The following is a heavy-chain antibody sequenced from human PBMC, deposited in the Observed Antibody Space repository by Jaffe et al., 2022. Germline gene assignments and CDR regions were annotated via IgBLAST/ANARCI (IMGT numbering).Heavy chain of an antibody. D-gene: IGHD5-12*01. CDR3: AHLTNSIVATIRLYFDY. J-gene: IGHJ4*02. Sequence: QITLKESGPTLVKPTQTLTLTCTFSGFSLSTSGVGVGWIRQPPGKALEWLALIYWNDDKRYSPSLKSRLTITKDTSKNQVVLTMTNMDPVDTATYYCAHLTNSIVATIRLYFDYWGQGTLVTVSS. V-gene: IGHV2-5*01. CDR2: IYWNDDK. CDR1: GFSLSTSGVG.